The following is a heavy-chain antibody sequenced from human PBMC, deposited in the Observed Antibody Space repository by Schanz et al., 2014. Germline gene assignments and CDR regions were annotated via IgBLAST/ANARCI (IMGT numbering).Heavy chain of an antibody. CDR3: AREVGGSFGQHY. V-gene: IGHV3-21*01. J-gene: IGHJ4*02. CDR1: GFTFDNYA. CDR2: ISSSSSYI. D-gene: IGHD1-26*01. Sequence: EVQLVESGGGLVQPGRSLRLSCAASGFTFDNYAMHWVRQAPGKGLEWVSSISSSSSYIYYADSVKGRFTISRDNAKNSLYLQMNSLRAEDTAVYYCAREVGGSFGQHYWGQGALVTVSS.